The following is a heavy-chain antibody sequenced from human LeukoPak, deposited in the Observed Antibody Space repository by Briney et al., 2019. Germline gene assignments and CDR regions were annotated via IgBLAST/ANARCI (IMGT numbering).Heavy chain of an antibody. CDR1: GGSISSGSYY. D-gene: IGHD2-21*01. J-gene: IGHJ3*02. Sequence: TLSLTCTVSGGSISSGSYYWSWIRQPAGKGLEWIGRIYTSGSTNYNPSLKSRVTISVDTSKNQFSLKLSSVTAADTAVYYCARARDLIPIGAFDIWGQGTMVTVSS. CDR2: IYTSGST. V-gene: IGHV4-61*02. CDR3: ARARDLIPIGAFDI.